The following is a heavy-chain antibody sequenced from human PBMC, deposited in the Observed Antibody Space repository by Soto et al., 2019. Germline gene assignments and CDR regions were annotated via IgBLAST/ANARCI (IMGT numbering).Heavy chain of an antibody. CDR2: IIPILGIA. V-gene: IGHV1-69*04. D-gene: IGHD6-13*01. CDR3: ARDPPPGKSARANYYYMDV. CDR1: GGTFSSYT. J-gene: IGHJ6*03. Sequence: SVKVSCKASGGTFSSYTISSVRQAPGQGLEWMGRIIPILGIANYAQKFQGRVTITRDTSASTAYMELSSLRSEDTAVYYCARDPPPGKSARANYYYMDVWGKGTTVTVSS.